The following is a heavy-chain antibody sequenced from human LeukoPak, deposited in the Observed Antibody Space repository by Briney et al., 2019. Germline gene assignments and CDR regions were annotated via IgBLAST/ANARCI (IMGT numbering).Heavy chain of an antibody. D-gene: IGHD3-22*01. Sequence: GASVKVSCKASGGTFSSYAISWVRQAPGQGLEWMGRIIPIFGIANYAQKFQGRVTITADKSTSTAYMELSSLRSEDTAVYYCARAGRYYDSSGTDAFDIWGQGTMVTVSS. J-gene: IGHJ3*02. CDR2: IIPIFGIA. V-gene: IGHV1-69*04. CDR3: ARAGRYYDSSGTDAFDI. CDR1: GGTFSSYA.